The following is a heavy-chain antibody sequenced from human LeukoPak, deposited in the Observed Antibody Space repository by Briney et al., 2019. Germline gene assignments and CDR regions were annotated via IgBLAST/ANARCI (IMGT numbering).Heavy chain of an antibody. Sequence: GSLRLSCAASGFTFSSYSMNWVRQAPGKGLEWVSSISSSSSYIYYADSVKGRFTISRDNAKNSLCLQMNSLRAEDTAVYYCASLSGYAWVFDYWGQGTLVTVSS. CDR2: ISSSSSYI. CDR3: ASLSGYAWVFDY. J-gene: IGHJ4*02. D-gene: IGHD5-12*01. V-gene: IGHV3-21*01. CDR1: GFTFSSYS.